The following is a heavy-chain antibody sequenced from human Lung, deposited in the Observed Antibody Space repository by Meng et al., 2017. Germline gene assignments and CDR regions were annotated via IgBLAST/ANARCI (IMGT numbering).Heavy chain of an antibody. CDR1: GGSFSDYY. Sequence: QVQLQQWGAGLFKSSETLHLICVVSGGSFSDYYWSWIRQPPGKGLEWIGEINHSGSTNYNPSLESRATISVDTSQNNLSLKLSSVTAADSAVYYCARGPTTMAHDFDYWGQGTLVTVSS. J-gene: IGHJ4*02. CDR2: INHSGST. V-gene: IGHV4-34*01. CDR3: ARGPTTMAHDFDY. D-gene: IGHD4-11*01.